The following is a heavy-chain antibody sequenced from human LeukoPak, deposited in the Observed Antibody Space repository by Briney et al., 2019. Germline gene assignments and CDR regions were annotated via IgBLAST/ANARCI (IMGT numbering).Heavy chain of an antibody. D-gene: IGHD3-16*02. CDR1: GFTFSSHA. Sequence: PGGSLRLSCAASGFTFSSHAMSWVRQAPGKGLEWVSVIADSGGSTFYADSVKGRFTISRDNSKNTLYLQMNSLRAEDTAVYYCAKRSFYSFDYWGQGTPVTVSS. CDR3: AKRSFYSFDY. V-gene: IGHV3-23*01. CDR2: IADSGGST. J-gene: IGHJ4*02.